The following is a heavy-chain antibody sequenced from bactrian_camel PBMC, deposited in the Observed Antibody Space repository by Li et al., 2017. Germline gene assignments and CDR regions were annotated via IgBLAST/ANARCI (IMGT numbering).Heavy chain of an antibody. V-gene: IGHV3S61*01. Sequence: HVQMVESGGGSVQPGGSLRLSCTASGFTFDDSEMGWFRQAPGQPREEVAHIYTGDNSIFYTDSVKGRFTVSLDKDKNTLYLQMNSLKSEDTGTYYCAKDPDRYCSGGSLTRWGQGTQVTVS. D-gene: IGHD2*01. CDR3: AKDPDRYCSGGSLTR. CDR1: GFTFDDSE. CDR2: IYTGDNSI. J-gene: IGHJ4*01.